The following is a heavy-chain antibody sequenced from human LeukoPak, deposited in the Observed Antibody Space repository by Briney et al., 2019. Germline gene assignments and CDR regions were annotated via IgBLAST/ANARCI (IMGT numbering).Heavy chain of an antibody. Sequence: GGTLRLSCTASGFTFGDYAMSWVRQAPGKGLEWVGFIRSKAYGGTTEYAASVKGRFTISRDDSKSIAYLQMNSLKTEDTAVYHCTRDEVVVPAASYYYYYMDVWGKGTTVTVSS. V-gene: IGHV3-49*04. J-gene: IGHJ6*03. CDR2: IRSKAYGGTT. CDR1: GFTFGDYA. CDR3: TRDEVVVPAASYYYYYMDV. D-gene: IGHD2-2*01.